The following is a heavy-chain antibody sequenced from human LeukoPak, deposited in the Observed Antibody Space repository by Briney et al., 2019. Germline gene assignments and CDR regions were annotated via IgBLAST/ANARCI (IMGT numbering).Heavy chain of an antibody. CDR2: FNPNSGGT. V-gene: IGHV1-2*02. CDR1: RYTLTGYY. J-gene: IGHJ4*02. CDR3: ARDARRAYDFWRSYLDY. Sequence: SVKASCKASRYTLTGYYMNSVRQATGHGLEWMGWFNPNSGGTNYAQNFQGRVPMTRDTSISTAYMELSRLRSDDTAVYYCARDARRAYDFWRSYLDYWGQGTLVTVSS. D-gene: IGHD3-3*01.